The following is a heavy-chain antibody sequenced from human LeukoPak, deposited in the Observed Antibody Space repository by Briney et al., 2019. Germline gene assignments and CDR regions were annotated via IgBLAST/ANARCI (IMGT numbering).Heavy chain of an antibody. J-gene: IGHJ5*01. D-gene: IGHD5-12*01. Sequence: SETLSLTCTVSAASFISSSHHWGWIRQSPGKGLEWIGTVYYGRTTYYNPSLDGRVTISLDMSANHFSLQLNSVTAADTAVYYCVRHDGRGGATMGAFDSWGQGSLVTVSS. CDR3: VRHDGRGGATMGAFDS. CDR2: VYYGRTT. CDR1: AASFISSSHH. V-gene: IGHV4-39*01.